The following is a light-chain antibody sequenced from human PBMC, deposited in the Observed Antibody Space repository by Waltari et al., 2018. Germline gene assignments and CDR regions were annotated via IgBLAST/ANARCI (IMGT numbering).Light chain of an antibody. CDR2: GDN. J-gene: IGLJ2*01. V-gene: IGLV2-23*01. CDR3: SSYAGLGPVL. Sequence: QSALTPPASVSGSPGQSITISCTVIRNSVRRYDFFSWYQQQPDRAPQVVISGDNKRPSGVPNRFSASNSGNTASLTISGLQAEDEAHYYCSSYAGLGPVLFGGGTKLTV. CDR1: RNSVRRYDF.